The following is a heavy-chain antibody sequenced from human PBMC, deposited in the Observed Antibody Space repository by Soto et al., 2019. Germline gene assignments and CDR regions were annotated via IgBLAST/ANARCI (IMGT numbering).Heavy chain of an antibody. V-gene: IGHV4-31*03. CDR1: GGSISSGGYY. D-gene: IGHD6-19*01. J-gene: IGHJ4*02. Sequence: QVQLQESGPGLVKPSQTLSLTCTVSGGSISSGGYYWSWIRQHPGKGLEWIGYIYYSGSTYYNPSLKIRVTIAVDTSKNQFSLKLSSVTAADTAVYYCAREGQHGGWYWDYWGQGTLVTVSS. CDR3: AREGQHGGWYWDY. CDR2: IYYSGST.